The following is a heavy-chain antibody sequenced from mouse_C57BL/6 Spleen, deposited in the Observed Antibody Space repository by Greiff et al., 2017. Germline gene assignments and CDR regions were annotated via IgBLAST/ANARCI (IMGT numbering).Heavy chain of an antibody. CDR3: ARGPDYYGSSHWYFDV. V-gene: IGHV7-1*01. CDR2: RRNKANDYTT. D-gene: IGHD1-1*01. J-gene: IGHJ1*03. Sequence: EVQLVESGGGLVQSGRSLRLSCATSGFTFSDFYMEWVRQAPGKGLEWIAARRNKANDYTTEYSASVQGRFIVSRDTSQSILYLQMNALRAEDTAIYYCARGPDYYGSSHWYFDVWGTGTTVTVSS. CDR1: GFTFSDFY.